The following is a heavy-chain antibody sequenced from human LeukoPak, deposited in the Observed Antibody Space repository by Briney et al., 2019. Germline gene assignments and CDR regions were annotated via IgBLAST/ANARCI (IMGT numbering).Heavy chain of an antibody. J-gene: IGHJ1*01. CDR3: GRVRTGNTGSPEYFED. V-gene: IGHV4-59*01. CDR2: LFYSGNT. CDR1: GGSISSYY. Sequence: ETLSLTCSVSGGSISSYYWSWIRQPPGKGLEWIGYLFYSGNTNSNPSLKSRVTILADTSKNQFSLRLNSVTAADTAVYFCGRVRTGNTGSPEYFEDWGQSTLVTVSS. D-gene: IGHD5-12*01.